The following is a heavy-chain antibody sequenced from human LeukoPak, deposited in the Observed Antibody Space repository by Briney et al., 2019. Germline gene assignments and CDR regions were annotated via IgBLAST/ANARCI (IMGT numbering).Heavy chain of an antibody. CDR2: IYYRGTP. CDR3: AAESERWLLRS. J-gene: IGHJ4*02. V-gene: IGHV4-59*03. CDR1: GGSISSYY. D-gene: IGHD6-19*01. Sequence: SETLSLTCTVSGGSISSYYWGWIRQPPGKGLEWVGQIYYRGTPNYNPPLRSRVTISIDTSKNQLSLKLNSVTAADTAVYYCAAESERWLLRSWGQGTLVTVSS.